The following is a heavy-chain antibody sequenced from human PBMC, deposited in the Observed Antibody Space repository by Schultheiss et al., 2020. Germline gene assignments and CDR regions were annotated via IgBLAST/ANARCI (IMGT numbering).Heavy chain of an antibody. V-gene: IGHV3-23*01. D-gene: IGHD3-10*01. CDR3: ARGGGWFGELSSLARPFDY. CDR1: GFTFSSFA. J-gene: IGHJ4*02. CDR2: ISGSDGTT. Sequence: GGSLRLSCAASGFTFSSFAMTWVRQAPGKGLEWVSSISGSDGTTYYADSVKGRFTISRDNAKNSLYLQMNSLRAEDTAVYYCARGGGWFGELSSLARPFDYWGQGTLVTVSS.